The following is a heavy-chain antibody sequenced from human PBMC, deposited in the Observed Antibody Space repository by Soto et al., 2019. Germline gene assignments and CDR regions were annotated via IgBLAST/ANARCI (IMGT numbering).Heavy chain of an antibody. CDR3: ARAEAWELLNGMDV. CDR2: IYYSGST. V-gene: IGHV4-59*01. D-gene: IGHD1-26*01. Sequence: QVQLQESGPGLVKPSETLSLTCTVSGGSISSYYWSWIRQPPGKGLEWIGYIYYSGSTNYNPSLKSRVTISVDTSKNQFSLKLSSVTAADTAVYYCARAEAWELLNGMDVWGQGTTVTVSS. J-gene: IGHJ6*02. CDR1: GGSISSYY.